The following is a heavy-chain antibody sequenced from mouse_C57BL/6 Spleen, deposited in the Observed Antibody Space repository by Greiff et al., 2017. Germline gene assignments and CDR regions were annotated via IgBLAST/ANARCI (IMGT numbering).Heavy chain of an antibody. CDR1: GYSITSGYD. D-gene: IGHD2-4*01. CDR2: ISYSGST. V-gene: IGHV3-1*01. Sequence: EVKLVESGPGLVKPSPSLSLTCTVTGYSITSGYDWHLIRQFPGNKLEWMGYISYSGSTNYNPSLKSRISITHDTSKNHFFLKLKSVTTEDTATYYCAKGRLRDYAMDYWGQGTSVTVSS. J-gene: IGHJ4*01. CDR3: AKGRLRDYAMDY.